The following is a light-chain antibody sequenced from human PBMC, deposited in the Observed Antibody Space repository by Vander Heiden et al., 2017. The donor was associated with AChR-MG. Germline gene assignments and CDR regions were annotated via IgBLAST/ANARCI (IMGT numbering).Light chain of an antibody. CDR1: QSLLHSNGYNY. J-gene: IGKJ2*01. V-gene: IGKV2-28*01. Sequence: DIVMTQSPLSLPVTPGEPASISCRSSQSLLHSNGYNYLDWYLQKRGQSPQLLIYLGSNRASGVPDRFSGSGSGTEFTLKISRVEAEDVGVYYCRQALQTPRTFGQGTKLEIK. CDR3: RQALQTPRT. CDR2: LGS.